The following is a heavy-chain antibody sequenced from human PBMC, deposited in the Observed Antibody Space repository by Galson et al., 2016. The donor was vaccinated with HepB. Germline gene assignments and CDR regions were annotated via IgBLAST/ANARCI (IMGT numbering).Heavy chain of an antibody. CDR3: ASDYWIY. J-gene: IGHJ4*02. V-gene: IGHV3-7*01. CDR2: IKQDGSEK. CDR1: GFTFSSYW. D-gene: IGHD2-15*01. Sequence: SLRLSCAASGFTFSSYWMSWVRQAPGKGLEWVANIKQDGSEKYYVDSVKGRFTVSRDNPNNSLYLHMSSLRAEDTAVYFCASDYWIYWGQGTLVTVSS.